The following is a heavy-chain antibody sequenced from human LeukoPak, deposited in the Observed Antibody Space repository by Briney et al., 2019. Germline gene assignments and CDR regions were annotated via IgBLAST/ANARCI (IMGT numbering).Heavy chain of an antibody. D-gene: IGHD3-22*01. CDR2: IKQDGSEK. CDR1: RFTFSSYW. Sequence: GGSLRLSCAASRFTFSSYWMSWVRQAPGKGLEWVANIKQDGSEKYYVDSVKGRFTISRDNSKNTLYLQMNSLRAEDTAVYYCAKDLDYDSSGYFDYWGQGTLVTVSS. V-gene: IGHV3-7*01. CDR3: AKDLDYDSSGYFDY. J-gene: IGHJ4*02.